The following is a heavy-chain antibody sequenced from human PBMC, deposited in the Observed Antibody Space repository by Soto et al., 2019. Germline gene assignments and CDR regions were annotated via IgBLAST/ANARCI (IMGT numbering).Heavy chain of an antibody. V-gene: IGHV1-46*01. CDR3: ARDRDRHSSGLPSFDP. CDR2: INPSGGST. Sequence: ASVKVSCKASGYTFTSYYMHWVRQAPGQGLEWMGIINPSGGSTSYAQKFQGRVTMTRDTSTSTVYMELSSLRSEDTAVYYCARDRDRHSSGLPSFDPWGQGILVTVSS. CDR1: GYTFTSYY. J-gene: IGHJ5*02. D-gene: IGHD3-22*01.